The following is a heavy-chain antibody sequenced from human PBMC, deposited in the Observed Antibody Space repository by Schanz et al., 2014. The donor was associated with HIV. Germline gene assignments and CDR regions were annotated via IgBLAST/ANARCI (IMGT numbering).Heavy chain of an antibody. J-gene: IGHJ6*02. Sequence: VQLVESGGGVVQPGRSLRLSCAASGFSFSSYGMHWVRQAPGKGLEWGAIIWYNGRNKYYSEYVKGRFTISRDKSKNTLYLEMNSLRVEDTAVYYCARVALAVDGADYGMDVWGQGIMVTVSS. CDR1: GFSFSSYG. D-gene: IGHD2-2*01. CDR2: IWYNGRNK. CDR3: ARVALAVDGADYGMDV. V-gene: IGHV3-33*01.